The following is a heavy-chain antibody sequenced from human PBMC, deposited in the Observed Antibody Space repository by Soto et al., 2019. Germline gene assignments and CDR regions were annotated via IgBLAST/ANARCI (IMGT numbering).Heavy chain of an antibody. J-gene: IGHJ5*02. CDR3: ERTAKFGSLNSFDP. V-gene: IGHV1-8*01. CDR2: MNPGSGDT. D-gene: IGHD3-10*01. CDR1: GYSFTNND. Sequence: ASVKVSCKASGYSFTNNDVSWVRQATGQGLEWMGWMNPGSGDTGYAQKFQGRVTMTRDISIANAYMELSRLRSDDKAIYYCERTAKFGSLNSFDPWGQADLVTVTS.